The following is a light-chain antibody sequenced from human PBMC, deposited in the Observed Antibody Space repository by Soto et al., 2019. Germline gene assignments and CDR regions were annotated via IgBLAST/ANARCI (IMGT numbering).Light chain of an antibody. CDR3: QQRNNWTPAYT. V-gene: IGKV3-11*01. J-gene: IGKJ2*01. CDR2: DAS. Sequence: EIVLTQSPATLSLSPGERATLSCRASQSVSSYLAWYQQKPGQAPRLLIYDASNRATGIPARFSGSGSGTDFTLTISSLEPEDFAVYYCQQRNNWTPAYTFGQGTKLEIK. CDR1: QSVSSY.